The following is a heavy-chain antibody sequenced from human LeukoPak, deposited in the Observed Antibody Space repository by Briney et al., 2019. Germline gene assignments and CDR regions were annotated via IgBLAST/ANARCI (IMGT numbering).Heavy chain of an antibody. CDR1: GASIRSYS. CDR3: ARDDNSEYSDDAFDI. J-gene: IGHJ3*02. Sequence: SETLSLTCSVSGASIRSYSWSWPRQPAGKGLEWIGRIHTSASTEYNPSLKSRVTMSVDTSKNQFSLKLNSVTAADTAVYFCARDDNSEYSDDAFDIWGQGTLVTVSS. V-gene: IGHV4-4*07. D-gene: IGHD1-26*01. CDR2: IHTSAST.